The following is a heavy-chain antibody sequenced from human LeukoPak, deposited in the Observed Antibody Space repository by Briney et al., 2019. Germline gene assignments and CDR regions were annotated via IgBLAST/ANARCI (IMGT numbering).Heavy chain of an antibody. J-gene: IGHJ6*02. CDR2: LKQDASDS. CDR1: GFPFSGYW. Sequence: GGSLRLSCAASGFPFSGYWMTWVRQAPGKGLQWVASLKQDASDSRHVDSVKGRFTISRDNAKNSLFLQMNNLRPGDTAVYYCAKNIAAPGRVDYQLYGMDEWGQGTTVTVSS. D-gene: IGHD6-25*01. CDR3: AKNIAAPGRVDYQLYGMDE. V-gene: IGHV3-7*01.